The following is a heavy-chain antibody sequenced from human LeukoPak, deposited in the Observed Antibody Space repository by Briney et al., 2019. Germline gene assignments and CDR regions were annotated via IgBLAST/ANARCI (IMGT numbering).Heavy chain of an antibody. CDR3: ARGGLTYYDILTGYHFDY. D-gene: IGHD3-9*01. CDR1: GFTFSSYS. J-gene: IGHJ4*02. V-gene: IGHV3-21*01. Sequence: GGSLRLSCAASGFTFSSYSMNWVRQAPGKGPEWASSISSSSSYIYYADSVKGRFTISRDNAKNSLYLQMNSLRAEDTAVYYCARGGLTYYDILTGYHFDYWGQGTLVTVSS. CDR2: ISSSSSYI.